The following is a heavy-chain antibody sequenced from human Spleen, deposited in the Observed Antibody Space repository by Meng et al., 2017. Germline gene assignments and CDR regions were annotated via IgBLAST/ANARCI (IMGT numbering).Heavy chain of an antibody. D-gene: IGHD2-15*01. Sequence: GESLKISCAASGFTFSDYGMHWVRQAPGKGLEWVANIWYDGSNKYYADSAKDRFTISRDNAKNTLYLQMNSLRGEDTAVYYCARDVAGRGGYWGQGTLVTVSS. V-gene: IGHV3-33*01. J-gene: IGHJ4*02. CDR2: IWYDGSNK. CDR3: ARDVAGRGGY. CDR1: GFTFSDYG.